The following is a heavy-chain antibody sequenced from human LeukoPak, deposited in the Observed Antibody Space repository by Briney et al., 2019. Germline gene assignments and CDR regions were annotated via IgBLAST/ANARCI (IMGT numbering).Heavy chain of an antibody. CDR2: ISGSGGST. Sequence: GGSLRLSCAASGFTFSSYAMSWVRQAPGKGLEWVSAISGSGGSTYYADSVKGRFTISRDNSKNTLYLQMNSLRAEDTAVYYCAKGRYYDFWSGYSYLDYWGQGTLVTVSS. D-gene: IGHD3-3*01. CDR3: AKGRYYDFWSGYSYLDY. CDR1: GFTFSSYA. V-gene: IGHV3-23*01. J-gene: IGHJ4*02.